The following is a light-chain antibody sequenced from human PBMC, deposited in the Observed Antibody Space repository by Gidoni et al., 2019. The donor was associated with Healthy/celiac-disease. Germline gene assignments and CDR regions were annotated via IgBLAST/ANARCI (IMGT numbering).Light chain of an antibody. Sequence: SYELTPPPSVSVSPGQTASISCSGDKLGDKYACWYQQKPGKSPVLVIYQDSKLPSGIPERFSGSNSGNTATLTISGTQAMDESDYYCQAWDSSVVFGGGTKLTVL. CDR1: KLGDKY. CDR2: QDS. V-gene: IGLV3-1*01. CDR3: QAWDSSVV. J-gene: IGLJ2*01.